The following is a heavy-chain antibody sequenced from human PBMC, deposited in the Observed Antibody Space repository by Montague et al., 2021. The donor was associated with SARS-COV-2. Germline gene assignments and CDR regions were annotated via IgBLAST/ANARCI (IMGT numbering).Heavy chain of an antibody. CDR2: IFDSGST. J-gene: IGHJ4*02. Sequence: SETLSLTCTVSGGSISSFYWSWFRQPPGKGLEWIGYIFDSGSTNYNPPLTSRVTMSVDTSKNQFSLKVNSVAAADTAVNYCARHYSATIPADYWGQGTLVTVSS. V-gene: IGHV4-59*08. CDR1: GGSISSFY. CDR3: ARHYSATIPADY. D-gene: IGHD5-12*01.